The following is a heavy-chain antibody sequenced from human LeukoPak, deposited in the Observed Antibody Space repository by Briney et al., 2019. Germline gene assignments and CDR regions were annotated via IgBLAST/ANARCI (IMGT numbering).Heavy chain of an antibody. V-gene: IGHV3-30*18. J-gene: IGHJ4*02. CDR3: AKDITGTTGF. D-gene: IGHD1-7*01. CDR2: ISYDGSNK. CDR1: GFTLSSYG. Sequence: GGSLRLSCAASGFTLSSYGMHLVRQAPGKGLEWVAVISYDGSNKYYADSVKGRFTISRDNSKNTLYLQMNSLRAEDTAVYYCAKDITGTTGFWGQGTLVTVSS.